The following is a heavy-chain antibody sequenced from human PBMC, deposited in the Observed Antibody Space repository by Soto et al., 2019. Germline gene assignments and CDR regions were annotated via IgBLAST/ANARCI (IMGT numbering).Heavy chain of an antibody. CDR2: LIPIFGTA. CDR3: AAGYGDYGPSYYGMDV. V-gene: IGHV1-69*06. D-gene: IGHD4-17*01. Sequence: QVQLVQSGAEVKKPGSSVTVSCKASGGTFSSYAISWVRQAPGQGLEWMGGLIPIFGTANYAQKFQGRVTITADKPTSTADRELSSLRSEDTAVYYCAAGYGDYGPSYYGMDVWGQGTTVTVSS. J-gene: IGHJ6*02. CDR1: GGTFSSYA.